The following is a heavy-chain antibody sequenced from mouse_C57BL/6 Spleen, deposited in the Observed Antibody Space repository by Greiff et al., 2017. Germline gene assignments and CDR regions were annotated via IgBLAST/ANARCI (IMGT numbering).Heavy chain of an antibody. CDR2: ICPGDGAT. V-gene: IGHV1-82*01. D-gene: IGHD2-4*01. Sequence: QVQLKQSGPGLVKPGASVKISCKASGYAFSSSWMNWVQQRPGKGLEWIGWICPGDGATNYNGKFKGKATMTADKASSTAYLQLSSLTSEDSAIYFCAMSTTVYYLDYWGQGTTLTVSS. CDR3: AMSTTVYYLDY. CDR1: GYAFSSSW. J-gene: IGHJ2*01.